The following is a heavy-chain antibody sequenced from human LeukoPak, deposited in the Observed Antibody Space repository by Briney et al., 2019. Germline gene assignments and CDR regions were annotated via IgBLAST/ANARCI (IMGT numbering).Heavy chain of an antibody. CDR2: ISSTSTTK. Sequence: GGSLRLSCTASGFTLSTYTMNWVRQAPGKGLEWVSYISSTSTTKYYADSVKGRFTISRDNSKNSLDLQMNRLTAEDTAVYYCARDRSLVDGDYGVWFDAWGQGSLVTVAS. V-gene: IGHV3-48*04. CDR1: GFTLSTYT. CDR3: ARDRSLVDGDYGVWFDA. J-gene: IGHJ5*02. D-gene: IGHD4-17*01.